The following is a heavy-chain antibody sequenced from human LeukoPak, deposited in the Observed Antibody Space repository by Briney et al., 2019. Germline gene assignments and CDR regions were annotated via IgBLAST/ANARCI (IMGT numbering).Heavy chain of an antibody. CDR2: ISTYNTNT. CDR1: GYRFTNYG. J-gene: IGHJ4*02. Sequence: ASVKVSCKASGYRFTNYGISWVRLAPAQGLQWMGWISTYNTNTNYAQKLQGRVTMTTDTSTSTAYMALRSLRSDDTAVYYCARDGSSGSYGPNLDYWGQGTLVTVSS. CDR3: ARDGSSGSYGPNLDY. D-gene: IGHD1-26*01. V-gene: IGHV1-18*01.